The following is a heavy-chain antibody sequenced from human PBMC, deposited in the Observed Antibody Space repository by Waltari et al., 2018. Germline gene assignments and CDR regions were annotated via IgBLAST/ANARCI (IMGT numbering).Heavy chain of an antibody. D-gene: IGHD4-17*01. J-gene: IGHJ3*02. CDR3: ARATTVTDAFDI. CDR2: IYPSGGT. CDR1: GYSISSGYY. V-gene: IGHV4-38-2*01. Sequence: QVQLQESGPGLVKPSETLSLTCAVSGYSISSGYYWGWIRQPPGKGLEWIGSIYPSGGTYNNPSLKSRVTISVDTSKNQFSLKLSSVTAADTAVYYCARATTVTDAFDIWGQGTMVTVSS.